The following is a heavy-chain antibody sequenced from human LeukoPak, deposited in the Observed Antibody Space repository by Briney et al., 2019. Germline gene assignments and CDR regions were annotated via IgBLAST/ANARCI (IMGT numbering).Heavy chain of an antibody. CDR2: FDPEDGET. J-gene: IGHJ6*02. CDR1: GYTLTELS. CDR3: ATVGSSTPSYYYYGMDV. Sequence: ASVKVSCKVSGYTLTELSMHWVRQAPGKGLEWMGGFDPEDGETIYAQKFQGRVTMTEDTSTDTAYMELSSLRSEDTAVYYCATVGSSTPSYYYYGMDVWSQGTTVTVSS. D-gene: IGHD6-13*01. V-gene: IGHV1-24*01.